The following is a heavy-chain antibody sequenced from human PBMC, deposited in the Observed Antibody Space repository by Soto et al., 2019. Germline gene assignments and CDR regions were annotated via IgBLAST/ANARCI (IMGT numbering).Heavy chain of an antibody. CDR3: AKGLYARSSISWFDP. V-gene: IGHV3-23*01. CDR1: GFTFSSYA. D-gene: IGHD2-8*01. CDR2: ISGSGGST. J-gene: IGHJ5*02. Sequence: EVQLLESGGGLVQTGGSLRLSCADSGFTFSSYAMSWVRQAPGKGLEWVSAISGSGGSTYYADSVKGRFTISRDTSKTTLNLQMNSQRAEDTAVYYCAKGLYARSSISWFDPWGQGTLVTVSS.